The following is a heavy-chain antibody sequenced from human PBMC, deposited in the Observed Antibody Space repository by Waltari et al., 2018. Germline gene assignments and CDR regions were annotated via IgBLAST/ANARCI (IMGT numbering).Heavy chain of an antibody. Sequence: QVQLQESGPGLVKPSQTLSLTCTVSGDSISNGSSHWSWIRQPAGKRLEWIGRIYHSGGVNYTPSLKSRVTIAIDTSKNQFSRDLRSVTAADTAIYYCAREEGRYYNFWNGYYAFDNWGQGTLVTVSS. CDR2: IYHSGGV. V-gene: IGHV4-61*02. J-gene: IGHJ4*02. CDR3: AREEGRYYNFWNGYYAFDN. CDR1: GDSISNGSSH. D-gene: IGHD3-3*01.